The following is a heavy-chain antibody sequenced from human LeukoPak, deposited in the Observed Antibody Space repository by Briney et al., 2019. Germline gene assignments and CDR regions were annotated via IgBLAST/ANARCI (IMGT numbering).Heavy chain of an antibody. CDR2: ISWNSGSI. Sequence: GGSLRLSCAASGFTFDDYAMHWVRQAPGKGLEWVSGISWNSGSIGYADSVKGRFTISRDDAKNSLYLQMNSLRAEDMALYYCAKEGGGWYFDLWGRGTLVTVSS. CDR1: GFTFDDYA. J-gene: IGHJ2*01. D-gene: IGHD3-16*01. CDR3: AKEGGGWYFDL. V-gene: IGHV3-9*03.